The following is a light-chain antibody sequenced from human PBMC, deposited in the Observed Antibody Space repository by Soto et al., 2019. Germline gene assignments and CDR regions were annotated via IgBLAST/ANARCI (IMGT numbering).Light chain of an antibody. CDR2: DAS. CDR1: QSINSN. V-gene: IGKV3-15*01. CDR3: QQYNNWPPDYT. Sequence: ETVMTQSPATLSLSPGERVTLSYRASQSINSNLSWYQQRPGQAPRVLIYDASTRATAVPARFSGSGSGTEFTLTISSLQSEDFAVYYCQQYNNWPPDYTFGQGTKLEIK. J-gene: IGKJ2*01.